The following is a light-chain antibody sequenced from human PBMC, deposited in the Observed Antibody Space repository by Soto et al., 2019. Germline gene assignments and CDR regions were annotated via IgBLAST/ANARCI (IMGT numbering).Light chain of an antibody. CDR3: HQYDSIPLT. V-gene: IGKV4-1*01. CDR1: RSLLHSSNNENH. J-gene: IGKJ4*01. Sequence: DIAMTQSPDSLSVSLGERATINCKASRSLLHSSNNENHLAWYQQKPGQPPKLLIYWASTRESGVPDRFTGSGSETDFSLTISGLQAEDVAVYYCHQYDSIPLTFGGGTKVELK. CDR2: WAS.